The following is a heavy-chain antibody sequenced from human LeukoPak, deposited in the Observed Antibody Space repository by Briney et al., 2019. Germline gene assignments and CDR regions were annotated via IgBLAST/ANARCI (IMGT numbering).Heavy chain of an antibody. CDR3: ARGAPGSYCSGGSCPYFDY. V-gene: IGHV1-8*01. CDR1: GYTFTSYD. CDR2: VNPNSGNT. Sequence: ASVNLSCKASGYTFTSYDIYWARQATGQGMEWMGWVNPNSGNTGYAQKFQGRVTMTRNTSISTVYMELSSLRSEDTAVYYCARGAPGSYCSGGSCPYFDYWGQGTLVSVSS. J-gene: IGHJ4*02. D-gene: IGHD2-15*01.